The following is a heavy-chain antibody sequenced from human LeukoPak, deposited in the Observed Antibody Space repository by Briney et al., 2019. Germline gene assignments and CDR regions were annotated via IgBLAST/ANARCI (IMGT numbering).Heavy chain of an antibody. V-gene: IGHV4-39*07. Sequence: SETLSLTCAVSGGSISSSSYYWGWIRQPPGKGLEWIGSIYYSGSTYYNPSLKSRVTISVDTSKNQFSLKLSSVTAADTAVYYCATLGFSSGYYYYFDHWGQGTLVTVSS. CDR2: IYYSGST. J-gene: IGHJ4*02. CDR3: ATLGFSSGYYYYFDH. CDR1: GGSISSSSYY. D-gene: IGHD3-22*01.